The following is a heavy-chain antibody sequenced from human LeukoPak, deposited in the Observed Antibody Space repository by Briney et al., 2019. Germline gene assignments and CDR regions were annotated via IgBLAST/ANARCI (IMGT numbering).Heavy chain of an antibody. J-gene: IGHJ5*02. V-gene: IGHV4-39*01. CDR1: GGSVSSSSLY. CDR3: ARHWDRTSFFDP. CDR2: IYYSGST. Sequence: PSETLSLTCTVSGGSVSSSSLYWGWIRQPPGKELEWIGSIYYSGSTYYNPSLKSRVTISVDTSKNQFSLRLSSVTAANTAVYYCARHWDRTSFFDPWGQGTLVTVSS. D-gene: IGHD1-14*01.